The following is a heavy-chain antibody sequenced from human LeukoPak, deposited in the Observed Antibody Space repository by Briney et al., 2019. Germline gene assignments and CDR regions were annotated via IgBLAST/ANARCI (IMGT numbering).Heavy chain of an antibody. V-gene: IGHV4-59*01. CDR2: IYYSGST. J-gene: IGHJ6*03. CDR3: ARGRSSMVRGYYYYYMDV. CDR1: DGSISSYY. D-gene: IGHD3-10*01. Sequence: SETLSLTCTVSDGSISSYYWTWIRQPPGKGLEWIGDIYYSGSTNYNPSLKSRVTISVYTSKNQFSLKLSSVTAADTAVYYCARGRSSMVRGYYYYYMDVWGKGTTVTISS.